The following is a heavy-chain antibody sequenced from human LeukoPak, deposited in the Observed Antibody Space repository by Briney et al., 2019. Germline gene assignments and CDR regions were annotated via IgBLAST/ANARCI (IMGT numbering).Heavy chain of an antibody. CDR2: IYHSGST. CDR3: ARDIVVVPAAMKGYGMDV. D-gene: IGHD2-2*01. Sequence: PSQTLSLTCTVSGGSISSGGYYWSWIRQPPGKGLEWIGYIYHSGSTYYNPSLKSRVTISVDRSKNQFSLKLSSVTAADTAVYYCARDIVVVPAAMKGYGMDVWGQGTTVTVSS. V-gene: IGHV4-30-2*01. CDR1: GGSISSGGYY. J-gene: IGHJ6*02.